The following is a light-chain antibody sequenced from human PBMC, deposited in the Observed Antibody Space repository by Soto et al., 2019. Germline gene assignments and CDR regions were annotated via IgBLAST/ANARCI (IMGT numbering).Light chain of an antibody. J-gene: IGLJ2*01. CDR3: SSYTSSSTLVV. CDR2: EVS. Sequence: QSALTQPASVSGSPGQSITISCSETSSHVGGYNYVSWYQQHPGKAPKLMIYEVSNRPSGVSNRFSGSKSGNTASLTISGLQAEDEADYYCSSYTSSSTLVVFGGGTKLTVL. V-gene: IGLV2-14*01. CDR1: SSHVGGYNY.